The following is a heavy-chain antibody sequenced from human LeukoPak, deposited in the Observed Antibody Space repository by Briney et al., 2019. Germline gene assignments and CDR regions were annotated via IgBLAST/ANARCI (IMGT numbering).Heavy chain of an antibody. CDR3: ARQNCTLTSCYDYYHYHMDV. V-gene: IGHV4-39*01. J-gene: IGHJ6*03. CDR2: ISYSGWS. D-gene: IGHD2-2*01. CDR1: GGSISSSDYY. Sequence: SETLSLTCNVSGGSISSSDYYWGWIRQSPGKGLDWIGSISYSGWSYSDPSLKSRATISVDTSKNQFSLKLTSVTAADTAVYYCARQNCTLTSCYDYYHYHMDVWGKGTAVTISS.